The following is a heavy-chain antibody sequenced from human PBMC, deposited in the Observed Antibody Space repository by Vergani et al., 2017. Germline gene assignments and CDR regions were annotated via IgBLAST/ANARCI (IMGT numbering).Heavy chain of an antibody. V-gene: IGHV3-9*01. CDR3: AKDRYSGSYSYFDY. D-gene: IGHD1-26*01. Sequence: EVQLVESGGGLVQPGRSLRLSCAASGFTFDDYAMHWVRQAPGKGLEWVSGINWNSGSLGYADSVKGRFTISRDNAKNSLYLQMNSLRAEDTALYYCAKDRYSGSYSYFDYWGQGTLVTVSS. CDR2: INWNSGSL. CDR1: GFTFDDYA. J-gene: IGHJ4*02.